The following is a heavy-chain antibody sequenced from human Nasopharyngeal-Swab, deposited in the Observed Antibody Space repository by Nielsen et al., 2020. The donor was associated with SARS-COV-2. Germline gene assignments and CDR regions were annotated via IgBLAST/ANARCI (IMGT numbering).Heavy chain of an antibody. CDR2: ISGSGGST. CDR1: GFTFSSHA. CDR3: ANRRGSSWHPYCFDF. D-gene: IGHD6-13*01. J-gene: IGHJ4*02. Sequence: GESLKISCAASGFTFSSHAMTWVRQAPGKGLEWVSTISGSGGSTYYADSVKGRFTISRDNSKNTLYLQMNSLRAEDTAVYYCANRRGSSWHPYCFDFWGQGTLVTVSS. V-gene: IGHV3-23*01.